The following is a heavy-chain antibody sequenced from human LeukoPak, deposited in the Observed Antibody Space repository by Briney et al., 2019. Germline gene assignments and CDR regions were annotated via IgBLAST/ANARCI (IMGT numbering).Heavy chain of an antibody. CDR2: ISPSGGST. J-gene: IGHJ4*02. D-gene: IGHD2-2*01. CDR3: ARDVASHMGLANYFDY. Sequence: ASVKVSCKASGYTFTSHYIHWVRQAPGQGLEWMGIISPSGGSTTYAQKFQGRVTMTMDTSTSTVYMDLSSLRSDDTAVYYCARDVASHMGLANYFDYWGQGALVIVSS. V-gene: IGHV1-46*01. CDR1: GYTFTSHY.